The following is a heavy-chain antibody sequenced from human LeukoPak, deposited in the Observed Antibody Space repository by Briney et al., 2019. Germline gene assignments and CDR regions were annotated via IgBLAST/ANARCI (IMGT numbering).Heavy chain of an antibody. Sequence: PGGSLRLSYAASGFTFSNYGMHWVRQAPGKGLEWVAVISYDGSNKYYADSVKGRFTISRDNAKNSLYLQMDSLRAEDTAVYYCASPGEGYCNGGSCYYFDYWGQGTLVTVSS. CDR1: GFTFSNYG. CDR2: ISYDGSNK. V-gene: IGHV3-30*03. J-gene: IGHJ4*02. D-gene: IGHD2-15*01. CDR3: ASPGEGYCNGGSCYYFDY.